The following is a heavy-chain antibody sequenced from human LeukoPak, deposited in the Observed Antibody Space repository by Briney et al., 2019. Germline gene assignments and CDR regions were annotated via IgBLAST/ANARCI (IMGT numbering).Heavy chain of an antibody. J-gene: IGHJ4*02. CDR2: ISSSSSYI. D-gene: IGHD6-13*01. Sequence: GGSLRLSCAASGFTFSSYSMNWVRRAPGKGLEWVSSISSSSSYIYYADSVKGRFTISRDNAKNSLYLQMNSLRAEDTAVYYCARDGGSWYILDDYWGQGTLVTVSS. CDR3: ARDGGSWYILDDY. CDR1: GFTFSSYS. V-gene: IGHV3-21*01.